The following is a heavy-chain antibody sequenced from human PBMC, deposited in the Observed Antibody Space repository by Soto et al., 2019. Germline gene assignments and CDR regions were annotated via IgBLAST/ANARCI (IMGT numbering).Heavy chain of an antibody. Sequence: QITLKESGPTLVKPTQTLTLTCTFSGFSLSTSGVGVGWIRQPPGKALEWLALIYWDDDKRYSPSLKSRLTITMDTSNNQVVLTMTNMHPVDTATYYCAHRRGGSYVWGDYFDYWGQGTLVTVSS. D-gene: IGHD1-26*01. CDR2: IYWDDDK. CDR3: AHRRGGSYVWGDYFDY. J-gene: IGHJ4*02. CDR1: GFSLSTSGVG. V-gene: IGHV2-5*02.